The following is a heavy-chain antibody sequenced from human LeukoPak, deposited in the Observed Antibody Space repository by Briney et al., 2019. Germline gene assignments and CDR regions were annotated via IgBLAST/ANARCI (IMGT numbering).Heavy chain of an antibody. CDR1: GLTFSHYA. J-gene: IGHJ6*02. Sequence: GSLRLSCAASGLTFSHYAIHWVRQAPGKGLEWVAVISYDGSTKYYADSVKARFTISRDNSKNTLYLQMNSLRPDDTAVYYCAREIFDGDYNYYYGMDVWGQGTTVTVSS. CDR3: AREIFDGDYNYYYGMDV. CDR2: ISYDGSTK. V-gene: IGHV3-30-3*01. D-gene: IGHD4-17*01.